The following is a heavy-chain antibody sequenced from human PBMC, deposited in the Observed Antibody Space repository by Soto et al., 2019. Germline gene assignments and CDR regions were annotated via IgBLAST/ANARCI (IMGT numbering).Heavy chain of an antibody. CDR3: TKPASGLQWPPFDP. V-gene: IGHV4-59*01. CDR2: IYYSGST. CDR1: GGSISSYY. Sequence: SETLCLTCTVSGGSISSYYWSWIRQPPGKGLEWIGYIYYSGSTNYNPSLKSRVTISVDTSKNQFSLKLSSVTAADTAVYYCTKPASGLQWPPFDPWGHGTLVTVSS. J-gene: IGHJ5*02. D-gene: IGHD6-19*01.